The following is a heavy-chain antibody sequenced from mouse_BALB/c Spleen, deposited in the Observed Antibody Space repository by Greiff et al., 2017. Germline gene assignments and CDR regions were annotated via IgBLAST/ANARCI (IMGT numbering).Heavy chain of an antibody. J-gene: IGHJ2*01. CDR2: IDPANGNT. CDR1: GFNIKDTY. V-gene: IGHV14-3*02. Sequence: EVQLQQSGAELVKPGASVKLSCTASGFNIKDTYMHWVKQRPEQGLEWIGRIDPANGNTKYDPKFQGKATITADTSSNTAYLQHSDLTSEDTAVYYCAVLRDFDGWGQGTTLTVSS. CDR3: AVLRDFDG.